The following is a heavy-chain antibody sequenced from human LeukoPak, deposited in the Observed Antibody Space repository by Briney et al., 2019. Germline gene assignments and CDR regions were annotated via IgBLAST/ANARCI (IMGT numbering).Heavy chain of an antibody. J-gene: IGHJ4*02. CDR1: GGSISSYY. CDR3: ARHSSAPHTFDY. Sequence: SETLSLTCTVSGGSISSYYWSWIRQPPGKGLEWIGYIYYSGGTNYNPSLKSRVTISVDTSKNQFSLKLSSVTAADTAVYYCARHSSAPHTFDYWGQGTLVTVSS. CDR2: IYYSGGT. D-gene: IGHD6-25*01. V-gene: IGHV4-59*08.